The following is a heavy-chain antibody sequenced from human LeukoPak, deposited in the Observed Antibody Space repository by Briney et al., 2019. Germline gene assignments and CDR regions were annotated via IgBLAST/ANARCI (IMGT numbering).Heavy chain of an antibody. V-gene: IGHV3-21*01. D-gene: IGHD6-6*01. CDR3: ARGAARDYMDA. Sequence: PGGSLRLSCAASGFTFSSYNMKWVRQAPGKGLEWVSSISSSSTYIYYADSVKGRFTISRDSAKNSLYLQVNTLSAEDTAVYYCARGAARDYMDAWGKGTTVTVSS. CDR2: ISSSSTYI. CDR1: GFTFSSYN. J-gene: IGHJ6*03.